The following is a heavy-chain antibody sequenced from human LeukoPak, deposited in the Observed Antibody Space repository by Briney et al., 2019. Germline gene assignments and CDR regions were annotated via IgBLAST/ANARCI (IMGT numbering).Heavy chain of an antibody. J-gene: IGHJ4*02. CDR1: GGSFSGYY. CDR3: ARDSSGSGRVDY. Sequence: PSETLSLTCAVYGGSFSGYYWSWIRQPPGKGLEWIGEINHSGSTNYNPSLKSRVTISVDTSKNQFSLNLSSVTAADTAVYYCARDSSGSGRVDYWGQGTLVTVSS. D-gene: IGHD3-10*01. V-gene: IGHV4-34*01. CDR2: INHSGST.